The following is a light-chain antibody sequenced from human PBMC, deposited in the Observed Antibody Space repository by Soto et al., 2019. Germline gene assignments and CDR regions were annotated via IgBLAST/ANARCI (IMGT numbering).Light chain of an antibody. CDR1: SSNIGSNS. CDR2: KNN. V-gene: IGLV1-44*01. Sequence: QPVLTQPPSASGTPGQRVTISCSGSSSNIGSNSVNWYQQLPGTAPKLLIYKNNQRPSGVPDRFSGSKSGTSASLVISGLQSEDEADYYCAAWDDSLNGRVFGGGTKLTVL. J-gene: IGLJ3*02. CDR3: AAWDDSLNGRV.